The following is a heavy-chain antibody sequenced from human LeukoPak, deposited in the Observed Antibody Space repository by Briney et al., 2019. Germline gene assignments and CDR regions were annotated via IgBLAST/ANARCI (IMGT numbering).Heavy chain of an antibody. J-gene: IGHJ6*02. D-gene: IGHD3-3*01. CDR2: IIPILGTA. V-gene: IGHV1-69*13. CDR3: ARVLWSVNYYYYYGMDV. CDR1: GGTFSSYA. Sequence: GVSVKVSCKASGGTFSSYAISWVRQAPGQGLEWMGGIIPILGTANYAQKFQGRVTITADESTSTAYMELSSLRSEDTAVYYCARVLWSVNYYYYYGMDVWGQGTTVTVSS.